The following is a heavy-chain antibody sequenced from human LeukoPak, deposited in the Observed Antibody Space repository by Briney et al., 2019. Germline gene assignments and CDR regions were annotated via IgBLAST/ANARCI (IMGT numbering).Heavy chain of an antibody. J-gene: IGHJ4*02. CDR1: GFTFGDYA. CDR2: IRSKAYGGTT. D-gene: IGHD3-22*01. CDR3: TSSYDSSGYVFYY. Sequence: PGGSLRLSCTASGFTFGDYAMSWVRQAPGKGLEWVGFIRSKAYGGTTEYAASVKGRFTISRDDSKSIAYLQMNSLKTEDTAVYYCTSSYDSSGYVFYYWGQGTLVTVSS. V-gene: IGHV3-49*04.